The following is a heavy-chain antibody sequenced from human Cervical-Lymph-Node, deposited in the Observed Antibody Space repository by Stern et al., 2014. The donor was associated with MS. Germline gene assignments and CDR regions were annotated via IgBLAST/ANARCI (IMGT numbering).Heavy chain of an antibody. V-gene: IGHV3-11*01. CDR2: ISSLDGTI. CDR1: GFTFSDYY. D-gene: IGHD3-10*01. Sequence: QVQLVASGGGLVKPGGSLRLSCTASGFTFSDYYMSWIRKAPGKGLEWISYISSLDGTIFYADSVKGRFTISRDNAKNSLYLQINSLRAEDTAVYYCARADGSKDDYWGQGTLVTVSS. CDR3: ARADGSKDDY. J-gene: IGHJ4*02.